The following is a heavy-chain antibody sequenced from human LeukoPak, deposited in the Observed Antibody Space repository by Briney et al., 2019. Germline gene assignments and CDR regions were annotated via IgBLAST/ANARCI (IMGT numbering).Heavy chain of an antibody. D-gene: IGHD6-13*01. CDR2: INSDGSST. CDR1: GFSFSSYW. V-gene: IGHV3-74*01. J-gene: IGHJ5*02. CDR3: ARLMSVAAAWFDP. Sequence: GGSLRLSCAASGFSFSSYWMHWVRQTPGRGLMRVSRINSDGSSTTYADSVKGRFTISRDNAKNTLYLQMNSLRAEDTAVYYCARLMSVAAAWFDPWGQGTLVTVSS.